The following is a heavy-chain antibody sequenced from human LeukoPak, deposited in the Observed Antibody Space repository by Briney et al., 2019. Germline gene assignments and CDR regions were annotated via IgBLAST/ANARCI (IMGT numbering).Heavy chain of an antibody. CDR1: GYTFTGYY. J-gene: IGHJ4*02. CDR3: AREYYYDSSGYFRAFDY. Sequence: ASVKVSCKASGYTFTGYYMHWVRQAPGQGLEWMGRINPNSGGTNYARKFQGRVTMTRDTSISTAYMELSRLRSDDTAVYYCAREYYYDSSGYFRAFDYWGQGTLVTVSS. V-gene: IGHV1-2*06. D-gene: IGHD3-22*01. CDR2: INPNSGGT.